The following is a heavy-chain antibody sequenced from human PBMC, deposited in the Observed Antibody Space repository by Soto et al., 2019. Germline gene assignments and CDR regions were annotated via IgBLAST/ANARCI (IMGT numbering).Heavy chain of an antibody. CDR1: GYTFTSYG. V-gene: IGHV1-18*01. J-gene: IGHJ4*02. Sequence: ASVKVSCKASGYTFTSYGISWVRQAPGQGLEWMGWISAYNGNTNYAQKLQGRVTMTTDTSTSPAYMELRSLRSDDTAVYYCARDCGGDCTLQNFDYWGQGTLVTVSS. CDR2: ISAYNGNT. D-gene: IGHD2-21*02. CDR3: ARDCGGDCTLQNFDY.